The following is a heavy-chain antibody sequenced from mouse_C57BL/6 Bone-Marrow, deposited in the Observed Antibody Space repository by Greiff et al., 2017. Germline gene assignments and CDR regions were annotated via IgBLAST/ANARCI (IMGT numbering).Heavy chain of an antibody. CDR3: ARSGSKGAWFAY. J-gene: IGHJ3*01. D-gene: IGHD3-1*01. V-gene: IGHV1-80*01. CDR2: IYPGDGDT. Sequence: QVQLQQSGAELVKPGASVKISCKASGYAFSSYWMNWVKQRPGKSLEWIGQIYPGDGDTNYNGKFKGKATLTADKSSSTAYMQLSSLTYEDSAVYYCARSGSKGAWFAYWGQGTLVTVSA. CDR1: GYAFSSYW.